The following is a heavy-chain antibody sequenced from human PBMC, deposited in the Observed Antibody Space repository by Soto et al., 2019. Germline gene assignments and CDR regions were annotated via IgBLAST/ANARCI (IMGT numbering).Heavy chain of an antibody. Sequence: GGSLRLSCAASGFTFSSYGMHWVRQAPGKGLEWVAVIWYDGSNKYYVDSVKGRFTISRDNSMNSLYLQINSLRAEDTALYYCAREMGWLVRDYYAMDVWGQGTTVTVSS. CDR2: IWYDGSNK. D-gene: IGHD6-19*01. CDR3: AREMGWLVRDYYAMDV. J-gene: IGHJ6*02. V-gene: IGHV3-33*01. CDR1: GFTFSSYG.